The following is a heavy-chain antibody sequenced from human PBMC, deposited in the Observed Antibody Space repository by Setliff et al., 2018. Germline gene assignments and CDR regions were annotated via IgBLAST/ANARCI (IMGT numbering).Heavy chain of an antibody. CDR3: ARGPSPTVTPSRLIYFYHMDV. D-gene: IGHD4-17*01. CDR2: IIPVLGMT. J-gene: IGHJ6*03. V-gene: IGHV1-69*10. CDR1: GGSFRTSS. Sequence: SVKVSCKASGGSFRTSSISWVRQAPGRGLEWMGAIIPVLGMTDYAQKFQGRLTITADQSTTTVYMELSSLRFDDTALYYCARGPSPTVTPSRLIYFYHMDVWGTGTTVTVSS.